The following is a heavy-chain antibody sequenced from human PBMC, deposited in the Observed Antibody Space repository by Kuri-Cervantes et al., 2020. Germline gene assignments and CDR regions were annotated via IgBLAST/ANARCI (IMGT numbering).Heavy chain of an antibody. CDR3: ARDRSGSYYKDY. CDR2: ISSSSSYI. Sequence: GESLKISCAASGFTFSSYWMHWVRQAPGKGLEWVSSISSSSSYIYYADSVKGRFTISRDNAKNSLYLQMNSLRAEDTAVYYCARDRSGSYYKDYWGQGTLVTVSS. D-gene: IGHD3-10*01. CDR1: GFTFSSYW. J-gene: IGHJ4*02. V-gene: IGHV3-21*01.